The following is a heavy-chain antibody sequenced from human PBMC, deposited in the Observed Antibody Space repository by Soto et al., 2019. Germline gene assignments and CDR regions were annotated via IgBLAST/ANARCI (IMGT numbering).Heavy chain of an antibody. D-gene: IGHD3-22*01. CDR1: VFTFTNEN. Sequence: PWWSLRLSCSASVFTFTNENMNWIRQAPGQGLEWVSSITSSSTFINYADSVKGRFTISRDNDKSSLYLQMNSLRAEDTAVYYCARDPPLAMIVGVGVDDFWGQGTLVTVSS. J-gene: IGHJ4*02. CDR2: ITSSSTFI. V-gene: IGHV3-21*01. CDR3: ARDPPLAMIVGVGVDDF.